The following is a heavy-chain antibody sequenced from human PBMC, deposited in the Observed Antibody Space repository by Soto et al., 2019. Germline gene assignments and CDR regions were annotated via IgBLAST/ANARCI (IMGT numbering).Heavy chain of an antibody. Sequence: EVQLVQSGAEVKKPGESLKISCKGSGYSFSNYWIGWVRQLPGKGPEWMGIIYPGDSDTRYSPSFQGQVTISADRSISAAYLQWNTLKASDTAMYYCARHKKYSSSWYVDYWGQGTLVTVSS. V-gene: IGHV5-51*01. CDR2: IYPGDSDT. CDR1: GYSFSNYW. J-gene: IGHJ4*02. CDR3: ARHKKYSSSWYVDY. D-gene: IGHD6-13*01.